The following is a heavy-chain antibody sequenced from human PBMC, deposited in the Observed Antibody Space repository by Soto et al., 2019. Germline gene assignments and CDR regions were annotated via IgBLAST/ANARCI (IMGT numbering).Heavy chain of an antibody. CDR3: ARDDPIAVAGTDYYYYGMDV. D-gene: IGHD6-19*01. CDR1: GYTFTSYG. V-gene: IGHV1-18*01. J-gene: IGHJ6*02. CDR2: ISAYNGNT. Sequence: QVQLVQSGAEVKKPWASVKVSCKASGYTFTSYGISWVRQAPGQGLEWMGWISAYNGNTNYAKKLQGRVTMTTDTTTSTAYMELRSLRSDDTAVYYCARDDPIAVAGTDYYYYGMDVWGQGTTGTVSS.